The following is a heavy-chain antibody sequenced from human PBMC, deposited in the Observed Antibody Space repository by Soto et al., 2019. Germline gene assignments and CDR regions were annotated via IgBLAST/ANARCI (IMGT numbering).Heavy chain of an antibody. J-gene: IGHJ5*02. V-gene: IGHV1-24*01. CDR1: GYTLTELS. D-gene: IGHD5-12*01. CDR3: ARDLLSGYVVPRQWFDP. CDR2: FDPEDGET. Sequence: ASVKVSCKVSGYTLTELSMHWVRQAPGKGPEWMGGFDPEDGETIYAQKFQGRVTMTEDTSTDTAYMELSSLRSEDTAAYYCARDLLSGYVVPRQWFDPWGQGTLVTVSS.